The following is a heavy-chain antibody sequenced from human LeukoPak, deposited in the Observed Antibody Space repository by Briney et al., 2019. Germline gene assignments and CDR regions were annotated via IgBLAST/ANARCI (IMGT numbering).Heavy chain of an antibody. J-gene: IGHJ3*02. Sequence: GASVKVSCKASGYTFTSYYMHWVRQAPGQGLEWMGWMNPNSGNTGYAQKFQGRVTMTRNTSISTAYMELSSLRSEDTAVYYCARVPPSGRYGHRDAFDIWGQGTLVTVSS. CDR3: ARVPPSGRYGHRDAFDI. CDR1: GYTFTSYY. D-gene: IGHD6-19*01. CDR2: MNPNSGNT. V-gene: IGHV1-8*02.